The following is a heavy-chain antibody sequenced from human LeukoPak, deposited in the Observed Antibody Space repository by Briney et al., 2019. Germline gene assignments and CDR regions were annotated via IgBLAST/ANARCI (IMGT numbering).Heavy chain of an antibody. Sequence: ASVKVSCKASGYIFINYGITWVRQAPGQGLEWMGWISAYNGNTNYAQRLQGRVTMTTDTSTSTAYMELRSLRSDDTAVYYCARDDLRRTDYDFWSGSYYFDYWGQGTLVTVSS. CDR3: ARDDLRRTDYDFWSGSYYFDY. V-gene: IGHV1-18*01. D-gene: IGHD3-3*01. CDR1: GYIFINYG. J-gene: IGHJ4*02. CDR2: ISAYNGNT.